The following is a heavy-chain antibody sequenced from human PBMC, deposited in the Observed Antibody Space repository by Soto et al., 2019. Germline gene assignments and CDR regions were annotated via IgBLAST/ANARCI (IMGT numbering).Heavy chain of an antibody. CDR2: TYHTGDT. Sequence: KASETLSLTCTVSGGSITSSYWIWIRQPPGQGLAWIGYTYHTGDTNYNPSLKSRVTISVDTSKNQLSLSLNTLTAADTAVYYCARGALGGAFDSWGQGALVTVSS. J-gene: IGHJ4*02. D-gene: IGHD3-16*01. CDR3: ARGALGGAFDS. V-gene: IGHV4-59*01. CDR1: GGSITSSY.